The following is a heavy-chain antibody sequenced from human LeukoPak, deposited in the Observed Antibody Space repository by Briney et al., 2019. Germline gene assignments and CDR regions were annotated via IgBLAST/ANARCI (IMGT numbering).Heavy chain of an antibody. CDR2: VDPEDDET. Sequence: ASVKVSCKVSVYTLTELSMHWVRQAPGTGLEWMGGVDPEDDETFYAQKFQGRVTMTEDTSTHTAYMELSSLRSEDTSVYYCATPAPSHYYDLRYYFDYWGQGTLVTVSS. CDR3: ATPAPSHYYDLRYYFDY. D-gene: IGHD3-22*01. CDR1: VYTLTELS. J-gene: IGHJ4*02. V-gene: IGHV1-24*01.